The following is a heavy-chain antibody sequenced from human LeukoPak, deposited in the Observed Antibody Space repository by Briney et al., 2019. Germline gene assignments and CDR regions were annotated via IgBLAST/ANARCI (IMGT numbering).Heavy chain of an antibody. D-gene: IGHD2-8*01. CDR3: AKDFRDCSNGVCYGKPFDY. J-gene: IGHJ4*02. V-gene: IGHV3-23*01. Sequence: PGGSLRLSCAASGFTFSRYAMSWARQAPGKGLEWVSGISGSGDTTYYADPVKGRFTISRDNSKNTLYLQMNSLRAEDTAVYYCAKDFRDCSNGVCYGKPFDYWGQGTLVTASS. CDR2: ISGSGDTT. CDR1: GFTFSRYA.